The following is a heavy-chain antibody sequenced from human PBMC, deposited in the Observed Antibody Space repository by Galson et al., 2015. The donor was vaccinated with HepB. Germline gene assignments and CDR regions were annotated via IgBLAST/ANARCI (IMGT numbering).Heavy chain of an antibody. CDR2: IRYDGSIK. V-gene: IGHV3-30*02. D-gene: IGHD5-12*01. CDR1: GFTFSNYG. CDR3: ARNTPSSGYHGLHY. Sequence: LRLSCAASGFTFSNYGMHWVRQAPGRGLEWVAYIRYDGSIKYYADSVKGRFTISRDNSKNTLYLQMNSLRAEDTAVYYCARNTPSSGYHGLHYGGQGTLVTVSS. J-gene: IGHJ4*02.